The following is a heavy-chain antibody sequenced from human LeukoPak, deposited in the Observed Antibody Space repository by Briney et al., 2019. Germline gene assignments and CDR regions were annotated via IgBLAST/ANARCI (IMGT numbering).Heavy chain of an antibody. D-gene: IGHD6-13*01. Sequence: GGSLRLSCAASGFTFSSYWMSWVRQAPGKGLEWVANIKQDGSEKYYVDSVKVRFTISRDNAKNSLYLQMNSLRAEDTAVYYCAREGDSSSCDYWGQGTLVTVSS. CDR1: GFTFSSYW. J-gene: IGHJ4*02. CDR3: AREGDSSSCDY. V-gene: IGHV3-7*01. CDR2: IKQDGSEK.